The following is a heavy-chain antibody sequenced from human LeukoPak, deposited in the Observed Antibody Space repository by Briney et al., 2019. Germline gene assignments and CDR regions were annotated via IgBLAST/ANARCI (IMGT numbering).Heavy chain of an antibody. D-gene: IGHD1-14*01. J-gene: IGHJ6*03. CDR3: ARGRREPRYYYYYYYMDV. CDR1: GYTFTNYD. CDR2: MNPNSGNT. Sequence: ASVKVSCKASGYTFTNYDINWVRQATGQGLEWMGWMNPNSGNTGYAQKFQGRVTMTRNTSISTAYMELSSLRSEDTAVHYCARGRREPRYYYYYYYMDVWGKGTTVTVSS. V-gene: IGHV1-8*01.